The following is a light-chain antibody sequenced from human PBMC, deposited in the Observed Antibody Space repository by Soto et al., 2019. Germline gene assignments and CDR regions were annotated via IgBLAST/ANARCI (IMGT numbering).Light chain of an antibody. J-gene: IGLJ1*01. CDR3: SSYTSSSTPYV. CDR1: SSDVGGYNY. CDR2: EVS. V-gene: IGLV2-14*01. Sequence: QSVLTQPASVSGSPGQSITISCTGTSSDVGGYNYVSWYQQHPGKAPKLMIYEVSNRPSGVSNRFSGSKSGNTASLTISGLQAEDEADYYCSSYTSSSTPYVFGTGTNVT.